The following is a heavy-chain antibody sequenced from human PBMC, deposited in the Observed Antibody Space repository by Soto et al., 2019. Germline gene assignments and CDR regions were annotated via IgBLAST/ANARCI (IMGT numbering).Heavy chain of an antibody. Sequence: QVQLVQSGAEVKKPGSSVKVSCKASGGTFSSYAISWVRQAPGQGLEWMGGIIPIFGTANYAQKFQGRVTIPADESTSTAYMELSSLRSDDTAVYYCASHDTAMTGIEHYFDYWGQGTLVTVSS. D-gene: IGHD5-18*01. V-gene: IGHV1-69*12. CDR3: ASHDTAMTGIEHYFDY. CDR1: GGTFSSYA. J-gene: IGHJ4*02. CDR2: IIPIFGTA.